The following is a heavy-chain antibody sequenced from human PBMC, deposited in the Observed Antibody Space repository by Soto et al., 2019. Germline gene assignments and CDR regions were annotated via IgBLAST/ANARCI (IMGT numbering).Heavy chain of an antibody. CDR2: INPNNGVT. D-gene: IGHD2-2*01. CDR3: ASDYCSSSNCCS. V-gene: IGHV1-2*02. CDR1: GCTFTGYN. J-gene: IGHJ5*02. Sequence: ASVKVSCKTSGCTFTGYNMHWVRQAPGQGLEWMGWINPNNGVTKYAQKFQGRVTMTRDTSISTAYMELRRLTSDDTAVYYCASDYCSSSNCCSWGQGTLVTVSS.